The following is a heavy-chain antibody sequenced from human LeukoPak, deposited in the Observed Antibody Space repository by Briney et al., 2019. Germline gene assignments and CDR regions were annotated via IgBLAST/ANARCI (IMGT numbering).Heavy chain of an antibody. J-gene: IGHJ3*02. CDR3: AKDLHGYSYNYAFDI. CDR2: ISYDGSYK. D-gene: IGHD5-18*01. V-gene: IGHV3-30*18. CDR1: GFPFNSYG. Sequence: PGGSLRLSCAASGFPFNSYGMHWVRPAPGKGLEWVAIISYDGSYKYSADSVKGRFTISRDSSKNTLYLQMNSLRTEDTAVYYCAKDLHGYSYNYAFDIWGQGTMVTVSS.